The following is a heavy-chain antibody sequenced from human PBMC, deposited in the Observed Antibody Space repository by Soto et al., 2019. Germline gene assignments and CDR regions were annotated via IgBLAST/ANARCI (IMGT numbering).Heavy chain of an antibody. Sequence: PGGSLRLSCAASGFTFSSCWMSWVRQAPGKGLEWVANIKQDGSEKYYVDSVKGRFTISRDNAKNSLYLQMNSLRAEDTAVYYCARVINRMDVWGQGATVTVSS. D-gene: IGHD3-22*01. V-gene: IGHV3-7*05. CDR3: ARVINRMDV. J-gene: IGHJ6*02. CDR1: GFTFSSCW. CDR2: IKQDGSEK.